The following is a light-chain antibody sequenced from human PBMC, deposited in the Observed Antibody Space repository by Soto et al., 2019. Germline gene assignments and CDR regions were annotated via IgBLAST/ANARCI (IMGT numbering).Light chain of an antibody. J-gene: IGKJ4*01. CDR1: QGITSY. Sequence: DLQLTQSPSFLAASVGDRVSITCRASQGITSYLAWYQQKPGKAPKLLIYAVSTLQSGVPSRFSGSGSGTEFTLTISSLQPEDFATYYCQQLNSYLFGGGTRVEIK. CDR3: QQLNSYL. V-gene: IGKV1-9*01. CDR2: AVS.